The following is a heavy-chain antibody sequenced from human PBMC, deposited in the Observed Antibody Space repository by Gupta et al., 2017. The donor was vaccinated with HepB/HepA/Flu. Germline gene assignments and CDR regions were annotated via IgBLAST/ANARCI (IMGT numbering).Heavy chain of an antibody. CDR3: ARQEGFGLDV. J-gene: IGHJ6*02. CDR2: IRIQSNNYAT. Sequence: EVQLEESGGGLVQPGGSLKLSCAASGFTFSDFAIHWVRQAYGKGLEWVGRIRIQSNNYATSYGASVKGRFSISRDDLKSAAYLQMNSLKSDDTATYYCARQEGFGLDVWGQGTTVTVSS. CDR1: GFTFSDFA. V-gene: IGHV3-73*01.